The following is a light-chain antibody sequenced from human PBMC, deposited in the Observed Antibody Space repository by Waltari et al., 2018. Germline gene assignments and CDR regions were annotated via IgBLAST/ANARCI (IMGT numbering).Light chain of an antibody. CDR2: AAS. CDR1: QGNNKY. J-gene: IGKJ1*01. Sequence: RARQGNNKYLARYQEKPGKAPKLLSYAASTLQSGVTSRFSGSGSGTDFTLTISSLQPEDFAAYYWQQLNSYQWTCGQGTKVEVK. CDR3: QQLNSYQWT. V-gene: IGKV1-9*01.